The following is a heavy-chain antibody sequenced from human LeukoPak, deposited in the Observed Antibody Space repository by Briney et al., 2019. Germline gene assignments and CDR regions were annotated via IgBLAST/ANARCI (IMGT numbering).Heavy chain of an antibody. V-gene: IGHV3-48*01. CDR1: GFTFSSYS. D-gene: IGHD3-16*01. CDR2: ISSSRSTI. Sequence: GGSLRLSCAASGFTFSSYSMNWVRQAPGKGLEWVSYISSSRSTIYYADSVKGRFTISRDNAKNSLYLQMNSLRAEDTAVYYCARDRGILGGLGYWGQGTLVTVSS. J-gene: IGHJ4*02. CDR3: ARDRGILGGLGY.